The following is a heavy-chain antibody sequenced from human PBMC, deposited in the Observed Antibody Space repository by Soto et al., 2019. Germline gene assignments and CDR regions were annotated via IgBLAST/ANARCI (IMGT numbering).Heavy chain of an antibody. CDR1: GGSISSYY. Sequence: QVQLQESGPGLVKPSETLSLTCTVSGGSISSYYWSWIRQPPGKGLEWIGYIYYSGSTNYNPSLKSRVTISVDTSKHQFSLKLSSVTAADTAVYYCARDRRYDFWSGSGYYYYGMDVWGQGTTVTVSS. V-gene: IGHV4-59*01. CDR3: ARDRRYDFWSGSGYYYYGMDV. D-gene: IGHD3-3*01. CDR2: IYYSGST. J-gene: IGHJ6*02.